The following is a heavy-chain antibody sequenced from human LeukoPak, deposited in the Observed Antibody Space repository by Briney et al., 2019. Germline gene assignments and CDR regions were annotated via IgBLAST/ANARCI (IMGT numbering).Heavy chain of an antibody. CDR3: ARELWFGELGVDI. V-gene: IGHV3-30-3*01. Sequence: GRSLRLSCAASGFTFSSYAMHWVRQAPGKGLEWVAVISYDGSNKYYADSVKGRFTISRDNSKNTLYLQMNSLRAEDTAVYYCARELWFGELGVDIWGQGTMVTVSS. CDR1: GFTFSSYA. CDR2: ISYDGSNK. J-gene: IGHJ3*02. D-gene: IGHD3-10*01.